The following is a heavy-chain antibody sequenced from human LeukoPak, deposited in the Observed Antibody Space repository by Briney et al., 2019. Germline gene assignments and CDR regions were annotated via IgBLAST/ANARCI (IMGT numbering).Heavy chain of an antibody. V-gene: IGHV3-9*01. J-gene: IGHJ6*02. CDR1: GFTFDDYA. CDR3: AKDILSTPPPYYYGMDV. D-gene: IGHD2-2*01. CDR2: ISWNSGSI. Sequence: PGRSLRLSCAASGFTFDDYAMHWVRQAPGKGLEWVSGISWNSGSIGYADSVKGRFTISRDNAKNSLYLQMNSLRAEDTALYYCAKDILSTPPPYYYGMDVWGQGTTVTVSS.